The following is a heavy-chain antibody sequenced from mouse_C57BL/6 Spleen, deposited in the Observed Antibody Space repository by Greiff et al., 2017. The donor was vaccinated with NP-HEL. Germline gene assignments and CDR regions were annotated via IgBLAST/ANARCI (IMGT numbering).Heavy chain of an antibody. CDR1: GYTFTSYW. D-gene: IGHD3-1*01. Sequence: VKLQQPGAELVRPGSSVKLSCKASGYTFTSYWMHWVKQRPIQGLEWIGNIDPSDSETHYNQKFKDKATLTVDKSSSTAYMQLSSLTSEDSAVYYCARGATDYYFDVWGTGTTVTVSS. CDR3: ARGATDYYFDV. J-gene: IGHJ1*03. V-gene: IGHV1-52*01. CDR2: IDPSDSET.